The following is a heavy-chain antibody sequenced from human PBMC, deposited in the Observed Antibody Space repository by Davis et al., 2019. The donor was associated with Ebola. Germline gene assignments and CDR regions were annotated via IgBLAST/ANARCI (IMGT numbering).Heavy chain of an antibody. V-gene: IGHV4-34*01. J-gene: IGHJ5*02. D-gene: IGHD4-17*01. CDR3: ARLGQTTVTTRGFDP. CDR1: GGSFSGYY. CDR2: IYYSGST. Sequence: PSETLSLTCAVYGGSFSGYYWSWIRQPPGKGLEWIGSIYYSGSTYYNPSLKSRVTISVDTSRNQFSLKLSSVTAADTAVYYCARLGQTTVTTRGFDPWGQGTLVTVSS.